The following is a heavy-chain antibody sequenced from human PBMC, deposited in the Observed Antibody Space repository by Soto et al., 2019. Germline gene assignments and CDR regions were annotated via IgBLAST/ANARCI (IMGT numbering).Heavy chain of an antibody. J-gene: IGHJ4*02. Sequence: ASVKVSCKASGYTFTGYYMHWVRQAPGQRLEWMGWINAGNGNTKYSQKFQGRVTITRDTSASTAYMELSSLRSEDTAVYYCARAARADGITAMVYYYFDYWGQGTLVTVSS. CDR3: ARAARADGITAMVYYYFDY. CDR1: GYTFTGYY. V-gene: IGHV1-3*01. D-gene: IGHD5-18*01. CDR2: INAGNGNT.